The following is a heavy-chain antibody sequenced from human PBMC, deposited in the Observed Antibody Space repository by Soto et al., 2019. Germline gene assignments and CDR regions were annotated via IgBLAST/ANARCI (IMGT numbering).Heavy chain of an antibody. CDR1: GGSISSGDDY. V-gene: IGHV4-30-4*01. J-gene: IGHJ4*02. CDR2: IYYSGGT. Sequence: PSETLSLTGTVSGGSISSGDDYWSWIRQPPGKGLEWIGYIYYSGGTYYNPSLKSRVTISVDTSKNQFSLMLSSVTAADTAVYYCAREPRDYFDYWGPGTLVTVSS. CDR3: AREPRDYFDY.